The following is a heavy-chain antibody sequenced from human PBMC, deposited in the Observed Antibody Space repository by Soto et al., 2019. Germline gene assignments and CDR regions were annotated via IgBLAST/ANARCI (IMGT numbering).Heavy chain of an antibody. CDR1: GGSISSCDCY. D-gene: IGHD3-10*01. V-gene: IGHV4-31*03. J-gene: IGHJ6*02. Sequence: SETLSLTRTVSGGSISSCDCYWSWIRQHPGKGLEWIGYIYYSGVTYYNPSLKSRVTISVDTSKNQFSLKLSSVTAADTAFYYCARDSGSSGVDVWGQGTTVTVSS. CDR3: ARDSGSSGVDV. CDR2: IYYSGVT.